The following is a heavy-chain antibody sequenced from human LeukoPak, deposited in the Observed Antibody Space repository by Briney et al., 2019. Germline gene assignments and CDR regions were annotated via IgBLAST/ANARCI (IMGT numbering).Heavy chain of an antibody. CDR1: GDSINNYS. J-gene: IGHJ4*02. CDR3: ARSPYGEYYFDY. D-gene: IGHD3-10*01. Sequence: PSETLSLTCIVSGDSINNYSWSWIRQPPGKGLEWIGYIYYSGSTKYNPSLKSRITISVDTSKNQFSLNLSSVTAADTAVYYCARSPYGEYYFDYWGQGTLVTVSS. V-gene: IGHV4-59*01. CDR2: IYYSGST.